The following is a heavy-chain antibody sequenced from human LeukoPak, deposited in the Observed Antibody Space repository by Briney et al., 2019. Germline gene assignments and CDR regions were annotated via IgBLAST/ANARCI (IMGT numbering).Heavy chain of an antibody. CDR1: GFTFSNFW. V-gene: IGHV3-23*01. J-gene: IGHJ4*02. CDR2: ISGSGGST. CDR3: ARDPGDDY. D-gene: IGHD7-27*01. Sequence: QSGGSLRLSCTASGFTFSNFWMGWVRQAPGKGLEWVSAISGSGGSTYYADSVKGRFTISRDNSKNTLYLQMNSLRAEDTAVYYCARDPGDDYWGQGTLVTVSS.